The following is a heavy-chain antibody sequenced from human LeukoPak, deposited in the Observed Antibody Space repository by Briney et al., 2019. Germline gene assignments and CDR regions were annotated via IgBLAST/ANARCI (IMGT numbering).Heavy chain of an antibody. V-gene: IGHV4-34*01. CDR1: GGSFSGYY. D-gene: IGHD6-13*01. CDR3: ASSSWSYESTGLDY. Sequence: PSETLSLTCAVYGGSFSGYYWSWIRQPPGKGLEWIGEINHSGSTNYNPSLKSRVTISVDTSKNQFSLKLSSVTAADTAVYYCASSSWSYESTGLDYWGQGTLVTVSS. CDR2: INHSGST. J-gene: IGHJ4*02.